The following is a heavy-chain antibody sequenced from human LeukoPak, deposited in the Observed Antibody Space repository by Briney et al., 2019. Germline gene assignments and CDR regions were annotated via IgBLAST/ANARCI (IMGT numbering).Heavy chain of an antibody. J-gene: IGHJ4*02. CDR2: IYYSGST. CDR1: GGSISSGDYY. CDR3: ARDPVSSSYDSTSFDY. D-gene: IGHD3-22*01. Sequence: SETLSLTCTVSGGSISSGDYYWSWIRQPPGKGLEWIGYIYYSGSTYYNPSLKSRVTISVDTSKNQFSLKLSSVTAADTAVYYCARDPVSSSYDSTSFDYWGQGTLVTVSS. V-gene: IGHV4-30-4*01.